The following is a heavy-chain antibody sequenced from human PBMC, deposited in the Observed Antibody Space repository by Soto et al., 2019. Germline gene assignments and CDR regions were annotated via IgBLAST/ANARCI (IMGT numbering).Heavy chain of an antibody. D-gene: IGHD2-2*01. CDR3: STYCSSTRCYLYGMEV. CDR2: ISSSSSYI. V-gene: IGHV3-21*01. J-gene: IGHJ6*02. CDR1: GFTFSSYS. Sequence: EVQLVESGGGLVKPGGSLRLSCAASGFTFSSYSMNWVRQAPGKGLEWVSSISSSSSYIYYADSVKGRFTISRDNAKNSLYLQMNSLRAEDTAVYYCSTYCSSTRCYLYGMEVWGQGTTVTVSS.